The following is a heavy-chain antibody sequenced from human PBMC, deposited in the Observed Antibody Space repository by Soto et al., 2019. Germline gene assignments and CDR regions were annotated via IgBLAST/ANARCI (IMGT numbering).Heavy chain of an antibody. CDR1: GGSISSSNW. V-gene: IGHV4-4*02. J-gene: IGHJ5*02. Sequence: QVQLQESGPGLVKPSGTLSLTCAVSGGSISSSNWWSWVRQPPGKGLEWIGEIYHSGSTNYNPSLNSPVTISVDKSESLCGRKLSSVITADTAVYHPARGWKIFGVVIRGFDPWGRGTLVAVFS. D-gene: IGHD3-3*01. CDR2: IYHSGST. CDR3: ARGWKIFGVVIRGFDP.